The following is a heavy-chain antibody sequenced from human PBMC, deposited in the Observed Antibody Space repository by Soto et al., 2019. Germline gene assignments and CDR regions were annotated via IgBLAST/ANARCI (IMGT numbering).Heavy chain of an antibody. D-gene: IGHD2-21*02. V-gene: IGHV1-3*01. Sequence: QVQLVQSGAEVKEPGASVKVSCKASGYTFIDYALNWMRQAPGQRLEWMGWINAGNGNTKYSQKFQDRVTITRDTSASTAYMELSSLGSEDTAVYYCAKGLWTAHNAGYYFDYWGQGTLVTVSS. CDR1: GYTFIDYA. CDR2: INAGNGNT. CDR3: AKGLWTAHNAGYYFDY. J-gene: IGHJ4*02.